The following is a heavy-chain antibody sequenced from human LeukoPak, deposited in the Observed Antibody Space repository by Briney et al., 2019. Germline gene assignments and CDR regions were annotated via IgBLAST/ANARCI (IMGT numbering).Heavy chain of an antibody. Sequence: GRSLRLSCAASGFTFSSYAMHWVRQAPGKGLEWVAVISYDGSNKYYADSVKGRFTISRDNSKNTLYLQMNSLRAEDTAVYYCVKVTSAYWGQGTLVTVSS. V-gene: IGHV3-30-3*01. CDR2: ISYDGSNK. CDR1: GFTFSSYA. J-gene: IGHJ4*02. CDR3: VKVTSAY.